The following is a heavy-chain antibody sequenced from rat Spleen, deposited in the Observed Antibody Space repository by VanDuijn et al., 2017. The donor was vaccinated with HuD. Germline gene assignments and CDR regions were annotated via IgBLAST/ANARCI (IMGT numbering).Heavy chain of an antibody. J-gene: IGHJ2*01. V-gene: IGHV5-25*01. Sequence: EVQLVESGGGLVQPGRSLKLSCSASGFTFTNYDMAWVRQAPTKGLEWIASISTGGGSTYYRDSVKGRFTISRDNAKSTLYLQMNSLRSEDTATYYCAKAPTGMASFDYWGQGVMVTVSS. CDR1: GFTFTNYD. CDR3: AKAPTGMASFDY. CDR2: ISTGGGST. D-gene: IGHD1-7*01.